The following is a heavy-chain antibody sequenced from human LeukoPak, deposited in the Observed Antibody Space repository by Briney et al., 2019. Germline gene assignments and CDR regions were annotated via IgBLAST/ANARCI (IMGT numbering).Heavy chain of an antibody. J-gene: IGHJ3*02. V-gene: IGHV4-34*01. CDR2: IYYSGST. CDR3: ARLIRGTDAFDI. CDR1: GGSFSGYY. Sequence: SETLSLTCAVYGGSFSGYYWGWIRQPPGKGLEWIGSIYYSGSTYYNPSLKSRVTISVDTSKNQFSLKLSSVTAADTAVYYCARLIRGTDAFDIWGQGTMVTVSS. D-gene: IGHD1-1*01.